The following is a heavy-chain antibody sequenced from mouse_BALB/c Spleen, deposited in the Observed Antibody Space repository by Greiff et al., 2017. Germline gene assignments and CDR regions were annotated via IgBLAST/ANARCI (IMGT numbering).Heavy chain of an antibody. CDR3: ARDYYGSLHFDY. CDR1: GFTFSSFG. CDR2: ISSGSSTI. D-gene: IGHD1-1*01. J-gene: IGHJ2*01. Sequence: EVKLMESGGGLVQPGGSRKLSCAASGFTFSSFGMHWVRQAPEKGLEWVAYISSGSSTIYYADTVKGRFTISRDNPKNTLFLQMTSLRSEDTAMYYCARDYYGSLHFDYWGQGTTLTVSS. V-gene: IGHV5-17*02.